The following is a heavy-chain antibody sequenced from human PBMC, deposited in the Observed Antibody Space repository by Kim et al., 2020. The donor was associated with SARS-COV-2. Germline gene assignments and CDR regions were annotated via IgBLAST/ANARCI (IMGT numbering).Heavy chain of an antibody. CDR3: ARERLDYDFWSGPLDY. CDR1: GFTFSSYA. Sequence: GGSLRLSCAASGFTFSSYAMHWVRQAPGKGLEYVSAISSNGGSTYYANSVKGRFTISRDNSKNTLYLQMGSLRAEDMAVYYCARERLDYDFWSGPLDYWGQGTLVTVSS. CDR2: ISSNGGST. V-gene: IGHV3-64*01. J-gene: IGHJ4*02. D-gene: IGHD3-3*01.